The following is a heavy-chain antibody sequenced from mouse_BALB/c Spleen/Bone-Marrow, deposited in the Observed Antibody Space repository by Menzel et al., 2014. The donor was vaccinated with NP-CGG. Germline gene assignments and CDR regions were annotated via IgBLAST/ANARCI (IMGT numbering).Heavy chain of an antibody. D-gene: IGHD2-14*01. J-gene: IGHJ2*01. CDR3: AKGGNYRYDFDY. CDR2: INPYNDGT. CDR1: GYTFTSYV. Sequence: QQPQSGPELVKPGASVKMSCKASGYTFTSYVMHWVKQKPGQGLEWIGYINPYNDGTKYDEKFKGMATLTSDRSSSTAYMELSSLTSEDSAVYYCAKGGNYRYDFDYWGQGTTLTVSS. V-gene: IGHV1-14*01.